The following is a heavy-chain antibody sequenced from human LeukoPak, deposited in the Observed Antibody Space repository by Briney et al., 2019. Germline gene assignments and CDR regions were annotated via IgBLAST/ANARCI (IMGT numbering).Heavy chain of an antibody. D-gene: IGHD4-17*01. V-gene: IGHV1-8*01. CDR3: ARGNDYEDAFDI. Sequence: ASVKVSCKASGYTFTSYDINWVRQATGQGLEWMGWMNPNSGNTGYAQKFQGRVTMTRNTSISTAYMELSSLRSEDTAVYYCARGNDYEDAFDIWGQGTMVTVSS. J-gene: IGHJ3*02. CDR1: GYTFTSYD. CDR2: MNPNSGNT.